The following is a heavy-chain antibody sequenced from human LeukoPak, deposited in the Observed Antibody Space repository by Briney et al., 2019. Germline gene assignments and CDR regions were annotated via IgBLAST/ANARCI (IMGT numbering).Heavy chain of an antibody. Sequence: SETLSLTCAVYGGSFSGYYWSWIRQPPGKGLEWIGEINHSGSTNYNPSLKSRVTISVDTSKNQFSLKLSSVTAADTAVYYCARGKGRSSGYSTRDYFDYWGQGTLVTVSS. CDR3: ARGKGRSSGYSTRDYFDY. CDR1: GGSFSGYY. V-gene: IGHV4-34*01. D-gene: IGHD3-22*01. CDR2: INHSGST. J-gene: IGHJ4*02.